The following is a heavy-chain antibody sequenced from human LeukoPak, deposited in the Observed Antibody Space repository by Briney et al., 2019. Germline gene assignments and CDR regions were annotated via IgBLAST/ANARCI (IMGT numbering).Heavy chain of an antibody. CDR2: IYSGGST. CDR1: GFTVSSNY. Sequence: RSGGSLRLSCAASGFTVSSNYMSWVRQAPGKGLEWVSAIYSGGSTYYADSVKGRFTISRDNSKNTLYLQMNSLRAEDTAVYYCARSGDSHDHGHYNPQPVDYWGQGTLVTVSS. V-gene: IGHV3-53*01. CDR3: ARSGDSHDHGHYNPQPVDY. D-gene: IGHD4-17*01. J-gene: IGHJ4*02.